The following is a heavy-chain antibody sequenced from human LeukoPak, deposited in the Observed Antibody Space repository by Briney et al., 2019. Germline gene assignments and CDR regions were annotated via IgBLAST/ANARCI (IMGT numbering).Heavy chain of an antibody. D-gene: IGHD2-2*01. CDR2: IIPIFGTA. Sequence: GASVKVSCKASGGTFSSYAISWVRQAPGQGLEWMGRIIPIFGTANYAQKFQGRGTITTVESTSTAYMELSSLRSADTAVYYCARVSDDSSTIGAFDIWGQGTTVTVSS. V-gene: IGHV1-69*05. CDR1: GGTFSSYA. CDR3: ARVSDDSSTIGAFDI. J-gene: IGHJ3*02.